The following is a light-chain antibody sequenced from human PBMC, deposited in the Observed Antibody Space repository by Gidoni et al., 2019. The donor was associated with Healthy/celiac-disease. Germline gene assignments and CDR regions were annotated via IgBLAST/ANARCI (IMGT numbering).Light chain of an antibody. V-gene: IGLV2-14*01. CDR2: EVS. Sequence: QSALTQPASVSGSPGPSITISCTGTSSDVGAYNYVSWYQQHPDKAPKLVIYEVSYRPSGVSNRFSGSKSGNTASLTISGLLAEDEADYYCSSYTSISTPYVFGTGTKVIVL. J-gene: IGLJ1*01. CDR3: SSYTSISTPYV. CDR1: SSDVGAYNY.